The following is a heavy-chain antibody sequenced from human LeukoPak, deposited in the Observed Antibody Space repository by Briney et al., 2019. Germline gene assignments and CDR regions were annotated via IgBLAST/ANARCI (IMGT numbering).Heavy chain of an antibody. CDR2: ISGSGGST. CDR1: GFTFSSYA. V-gene: IGHV3-23*01. J-gene: IGHJ4*02. CDR3: AKDLQGHYDYVWGSYRLFDY. Sequence: PGGSLRLSCAASGFTFSSYAMSWVRQAPGKGLEWVSAISGSGGSTYCADSVKGRFTISRDNSKNTLYLQMNSLRAEDTAVYYCAKDLQGHYDYVWGSYRLFDYWGQGTLVTVSS. D-gene: IGHD3-16*02.